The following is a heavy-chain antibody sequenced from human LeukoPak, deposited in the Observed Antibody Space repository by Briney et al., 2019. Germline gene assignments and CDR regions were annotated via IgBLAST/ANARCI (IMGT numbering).Heavy chain of an antibody. CDR3: ARDRRVRGVIITGTFDY. V-gene: IGHV1-3*01. D-gene: IGHD3-10*01. CDR2: INAGNGNT. CDR1: GYTFTSYA. Sequence: ASVKVSCKASGYTFTSYAMHWVRQAPGQRLEWMGWINAGNGNTKYSQKFQGRVTITRDTSASTAYMELSSLRSEDTAVYYCARDRRVRGVIITGTFDYWGQGTLVTVSS. J-gene: IGHJ4*02.